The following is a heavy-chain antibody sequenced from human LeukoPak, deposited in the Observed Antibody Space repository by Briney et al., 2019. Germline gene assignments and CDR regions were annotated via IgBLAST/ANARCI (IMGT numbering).Heavy chain of an antibody. CDR3: ASHSGYDYFDY. V-gene: IGHV4-59*02. CDR2: KYNSGST. Sequence: SETLSLTCTVSGGSVSSYYWSWIRQPPGKGLEWIGYKYNSGSTNYNPSLKSRVTISVDTSKNQFPLKLSSVTAADTAVYYCASHSGYDYFDYWGQGTLVTVSS. D-gene: IGHD5-12*01. J-gene: IGHJ4*02. CDR1: GGSVSSYY.